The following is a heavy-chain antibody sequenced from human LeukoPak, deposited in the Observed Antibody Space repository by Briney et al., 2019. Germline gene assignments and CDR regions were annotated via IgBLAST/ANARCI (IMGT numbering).Heavy chain of an antibody. CDR2: ISAYNGNT. J-gene: IGHJ4*02. CDR1: GYTFTSYG. V-gene: IGHV1-18*01. CDR3: ARDSIVVVPAALLY. Sequence: ASVKVSCKASGYTFTSYGISLVRQAPGQGLEWMGWISAYNGNTNYAQKLQGRVTMTTDTSTSTAYMELRSLRSDDTAVYYCARDSIVVVPAALLYWGQGTLVTVSS. D-gene: IGHD2-2*01.